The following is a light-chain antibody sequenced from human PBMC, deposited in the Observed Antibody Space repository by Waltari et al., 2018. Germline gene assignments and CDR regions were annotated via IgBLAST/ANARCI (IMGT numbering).Light chain of an antibody. CDR2: VNSDGSH. J-gene: IGLJ3*02. CDR3: ETGGHGTWV. CDR1: SGHITNV. V-gene: IGLV4-69*01. Sequence: QLVLTQSPSASASLGASVKLTCTLSSGHITNVNAWHQQQPGKGPRFLMKVNSDGSHRKGDDIPAHSSGSGSGPERYLTISSLQSEDEADYYCETGGHGTWVFGGGTKLTVL.